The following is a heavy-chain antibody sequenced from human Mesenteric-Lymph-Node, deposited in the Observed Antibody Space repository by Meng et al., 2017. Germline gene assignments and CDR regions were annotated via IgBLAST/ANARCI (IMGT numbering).Heavy chain of an antibody. CDR3: ATIEEGYCSRGSCSNFDY. Sequence: ASVKVSCKASGYTFTSYGISWVRQAPGQGLEWMGWISAYNGNTNYAQKLQGRVTMTTDTSTSTAYMELRSLRSDDTAVYYCATIEEGYCSRGSCSNFDYWGQGTLVTVSS. CDR2: ISAYNGNT. V-gene: IGHV1-18*01. D-gene: IGHD2-15*01. J-gene: IGHJ4*02. CDR1: GYTFTSYG.